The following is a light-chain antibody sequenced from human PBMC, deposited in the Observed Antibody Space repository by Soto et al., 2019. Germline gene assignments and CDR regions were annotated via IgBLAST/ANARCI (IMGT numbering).Light chain of an antibody. CDR2: EVS. V-gene: IGLV2-23*02. Sequence: QSVLTQPASVSGSPGQSITISCTGTSNDVGSYNLVSWYQQHPGKAPKLIIYEVSKRPSGVSNRFSASKSGNTASLTISGLQAEDEADYYCCSYVGSSTYVFGTGTKVTVL. J-gene: IGLJ1*01. CDR1: SNDVGSYNL. CDR3: CSYVGSSTYV.